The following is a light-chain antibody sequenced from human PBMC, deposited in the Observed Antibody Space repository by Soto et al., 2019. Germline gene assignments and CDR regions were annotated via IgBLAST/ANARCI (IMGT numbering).Light chain of an antibody. CDR1: QSISSY. V-gene: IGKV1-39*01. CDR2: AAS. CDR3: QQSYSTSWT. J-gene: IGKJ1*01. Sequence: ESQMTQSPSSLSPSVGDRVTITSRASQSISSYLNWYQQKPGKAPKLLIYAASSLQSGVPSRFSGSGSGTDFTLTISSLQPEDFATYYCQQSYSTSWTFGQGTKVDIK.